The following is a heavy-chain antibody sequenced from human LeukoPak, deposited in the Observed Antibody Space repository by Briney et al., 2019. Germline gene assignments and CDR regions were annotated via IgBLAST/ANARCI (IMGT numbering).Heavy chain of an antibody. CDR3: ARGAPLTYDSSGLVFY. CDR2: INPNSGGT. CDR1: GYTFTGYY. Sequence: ASVKVSCKASGYTFTGYYMHRVRQAPGQGLEWMGWINPNSGGTNYAQKFQGRVTMTRDTSISTAYMELSRLRSDDTAVYYCARGAPLTYDSSGLVFYWGQGTLVTVSS. D-gene: IGHD3-22*01. V-gene: IGHV1-2*02. J-gene: IGHJ4*02.